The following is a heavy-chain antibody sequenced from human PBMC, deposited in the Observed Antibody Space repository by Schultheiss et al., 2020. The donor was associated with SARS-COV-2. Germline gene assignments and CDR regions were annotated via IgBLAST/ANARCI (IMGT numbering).Heavy chain of an antibody. CDR2: INHSGST. CDR1: GFTFSDYY. J-gene: IGHJ4*02. CDR3: AREGGRQQLAFDY. V-gene: IGHV4-34*01. Sequence: GSLRLSCAASGFTFSDYYMSWIRQPPGKGLEWIGEINHSGSTNYNPSLKSRVTISVDTSKNQFSLKLSSVTAADTAVYYCAREGGRQQLAFDYWGQGTLVTVSS. D-gene: IGHD6-13*01.